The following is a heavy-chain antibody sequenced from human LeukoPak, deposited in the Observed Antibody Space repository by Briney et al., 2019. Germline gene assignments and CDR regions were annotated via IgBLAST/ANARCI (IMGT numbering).Heavy chain of an antibody. CDR1: GFTFSSYS. CDR3: ASLTVTYYYYYGMDV. CDR2: ISSSSSYT. Sequence: PGGSLRLSCAASGFTFSSYSMNWVRQAPGKGLEWVSSISSSSSYTYYADSVKGRFTISRDNAKNSLYLQMNSLRAEDTAVYYCASLTVTYYYYYGMDVWGQGTTVTVSS. V-gene: IGHV3-21*01. J-gene: IGHJ6*02. D-gene: IGHD3-9*01.